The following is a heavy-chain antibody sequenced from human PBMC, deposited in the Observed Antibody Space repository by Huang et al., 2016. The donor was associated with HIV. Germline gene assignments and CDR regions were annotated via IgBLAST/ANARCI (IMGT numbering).Heavy chain of an antibody. V-gene: IGHV1-18*01. J-gene: IGHJ3*02. CDR3: ARDSGYYPGGGDAFDM. D-gene: IGHD3-22*01. CDR1: GYTFTRNG. CDR2: VIGQNGNT. Sequence: QVQLVQSGAEVKKPGASVKVSCKASGYTFTRNGISWVRQAPGQGLEWMGRVIGQNGNTKYEHKVQGRGTMTTDTSTRTAYMELRSLRPEDTAIYYCARDSGYYPGGGDAFDMWGQGTMVIVSS.